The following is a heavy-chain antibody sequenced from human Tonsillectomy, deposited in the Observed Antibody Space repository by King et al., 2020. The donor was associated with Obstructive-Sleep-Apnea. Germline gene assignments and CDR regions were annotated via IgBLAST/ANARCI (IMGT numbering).Heavy chain of an antibody. J-gene: IGHJ3*02. CDR2: ISYDGSNK. Sequence: QLVQSGGGVVQPGRSLRLSCAASGFRFSDYPVHWLRQAPGKGLEWVAVISYDGSNKHYTDSVKGRFTISRDNSKNTFYLQMNRLRAEDATMYYCARDRDMYPTTWSGVFDIWGQGTLVTVSS. CDR1: GFRFSDYP. CDR3: ARDRDMYPTTWSGVFDI. D-gene: IGHD3-3*01. V-gene: IGHV3-30*14.